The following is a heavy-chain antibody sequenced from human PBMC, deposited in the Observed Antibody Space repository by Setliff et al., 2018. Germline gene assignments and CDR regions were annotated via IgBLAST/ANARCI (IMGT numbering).Heavy chain of an antibody. V-gene: IGHV4-38-2*01. J-gene: IGHJ4*02. D-gene: IGHD6-19*01. Sequence: SETLSLTCAVSGFSISSGYYWGLVRQPPGKGLEWIGSIYHSGSTYYNPSLKSRVTISVDTSKNQFSLKLSSVTAADTAVYYCARHRSGPRDYWGQGTLVTVSS. CDR1: GFSISSGYY. CDR2: IYHSGST. CDR3: ARHRSGPRDY.